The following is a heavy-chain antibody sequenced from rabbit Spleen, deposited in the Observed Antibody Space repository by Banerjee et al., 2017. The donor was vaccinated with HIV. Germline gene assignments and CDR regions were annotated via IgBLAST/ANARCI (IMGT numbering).Heavy chain of an antibody. Sequence: QLEESGGDLVQPGGSLTLSCKASGFDFISDYMSWVRQAPGKGLEWIGCIYAAKGSTNYASWVNGRFTISSDNAQSTVDLKMTSLTAADTATYFCARAIVPWLGLTRLDLWGQGTLVTVS. CDR2: IYAAKGST. D-gene: IGHD4-1*01. V-gene: IGHV1S7*01. CDR3: ARAIVPWLGLTRLDL. CDR1: GFDFISDY. J-gene: IGHJ3*01.